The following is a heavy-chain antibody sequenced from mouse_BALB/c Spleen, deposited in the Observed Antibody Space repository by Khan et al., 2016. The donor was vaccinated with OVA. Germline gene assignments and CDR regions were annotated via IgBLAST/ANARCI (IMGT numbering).Heavy chain of an antibody. CDR1: GYSITSDYA. Sequence: EVQLQESGPGLVKPSQSLSLTCHVTGYSITSDYAWNWIRQFPGNKLEWMGYISSTGSTSSNPSLKSRISITRDTSKNQFFLQLKSLTTEDTATYYCARSLYYSYGYALDFWGRGTSVTVSS. V-gene: IGHV3-2*02. J-gene: IGHJ4*01. CDR3: ARSLYYSYGYALDF. D-gene: IGHD2-12*01. CDR2: ISSTGST.